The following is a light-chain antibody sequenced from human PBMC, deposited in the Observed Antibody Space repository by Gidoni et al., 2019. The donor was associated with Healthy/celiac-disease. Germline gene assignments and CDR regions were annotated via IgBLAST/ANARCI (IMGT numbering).Light chain of an antibody. Sequence: EIGMTQSPATLSVSPGERATLSCRASQSVSSNLAWYQQKPGQAPRLLIYGASTRATGIPARFSGSGSGTEFTLPISSLQSEDFAVYSCQQYNNWPPWTFGQGTKVEIK. CDR1: QSVSSN. CDR3: QQYNNWPPWT. V-gene: IGKV3-15*01. J-gene: IGKJ1*01. CDR2: GAS.